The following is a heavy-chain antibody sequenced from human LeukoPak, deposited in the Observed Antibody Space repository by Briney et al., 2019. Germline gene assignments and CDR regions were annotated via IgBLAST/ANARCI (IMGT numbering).Heavy chain of an antibody. Sequence: GGSLRLSCAASGFTFSSYAMSWVRQAPGKGLEWVSAISGSGGSTYYADSVKGRFTLSRDTPKNTLYLEMNSLRAEDTAVYYCARQSCLYSSGCFLDDWGQGTLVTVSS. CDR3: ARQSCLYSSGCFLDD. D-gene: IGHD3-22*01. V-gene: IGHV3-23*01. CDR1: GFTFSSYA. J-gene: IGHJ4*02. CDR2: ISGSGGST.